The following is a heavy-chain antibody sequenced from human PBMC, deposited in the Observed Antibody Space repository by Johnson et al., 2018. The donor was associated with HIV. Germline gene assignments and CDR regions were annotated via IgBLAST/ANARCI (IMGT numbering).Heavy chain of an antibody. CDR2: SENKANSYTT. J-gene: IGHJ3*02. CDR1: GFTFSDHY. V-gene: IGHV3-72*01. Sequence: VQLVESGGGFVQPGGSLRLSCSASGFTFSDHYMDWVRQAPGKGLEWVGRSENKANSYTTEYAASVKGRFTISRDDSKNSLYMQMNRLKTEDTAVYYCAGDSSGYSGFGSWGQGTMVTVSS. CDR3: AGDSSGYSGFGS. D-gene: IGHD3-22*01.